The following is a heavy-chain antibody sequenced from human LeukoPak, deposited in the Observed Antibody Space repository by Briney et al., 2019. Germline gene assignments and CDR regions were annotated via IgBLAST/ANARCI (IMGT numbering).Heavy chain of an antibody. D-gene: IGHD4-17*01. CDR2: IYYSGST. Sequence: PSETLSLTCTVSGGFISGYYWSWIRQPPGKGLEWIGYIYYSGSTNYNPSLKSRVTISVDTSKNQFSLKLNSVTAADTAEYYCASNGDYVAAFDIWGQGTMVTVSS. J-gene: IGHJ3*02. CDR1: GGFISGYY. CDR3: ASNGDYVAAFDI. V-gene: IGHV4-59*01.